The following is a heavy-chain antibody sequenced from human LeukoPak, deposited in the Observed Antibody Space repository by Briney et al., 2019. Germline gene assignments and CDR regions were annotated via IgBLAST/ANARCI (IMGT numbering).Heavy chain of an antibody. Sequence: PGGSLRLSCAASGFTFSSYWMSWVRQAPGKGLEWVANIKQDGSEKYYVDSVKGRFTISRDNAKNSLYLQMNSLRAEDTAVYYCARDSLSGFNLGVKGAPYFQHWGQGTLVTVSS. CDR1: GFTFSSYW. CDR3: ARDSLSGFNLGVKGAPYFQH. J-gene: IGHJ1*01. CDR2: IKQDGSEK. V-gene: IGHV3-7*01. D-gene: IGHD3-16*01.